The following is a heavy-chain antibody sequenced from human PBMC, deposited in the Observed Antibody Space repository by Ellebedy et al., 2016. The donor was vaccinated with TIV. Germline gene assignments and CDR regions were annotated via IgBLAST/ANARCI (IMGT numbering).Heavy chain of an antibody. CDR1: GFTFSSYW. CDR3: ATQWELYD. D-gene: IGHD1-26*01. CDR2: IKQDGSAI. J-gene: IGHJ4*02. Sequence: GESLKISCVGSGFTFSSYWMSWVRQAPGKGLEWVAGIKQDGSAIHYMDSARGRFIISRYNAKNSMYPQMNRLGVEDTGVYYCATQWELYDWGQGTTVTVSS. V-gene: IGHV3-7*01.